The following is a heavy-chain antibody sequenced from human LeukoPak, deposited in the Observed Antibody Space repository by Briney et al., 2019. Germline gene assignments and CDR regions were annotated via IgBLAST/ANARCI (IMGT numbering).Heavy chain of an antibody. CDR1: GYTFTGYY. Sequence: GASVKVSCKASGYTFTGYYMHWVRQAPGQGLEWMRWINPNSGGTNYAQKFQGRVTMTRDTSISTAYMELSRLRSDDTAVYYCARLSVRFGEIRYMDVWGKGTTVTVSS. CDR2: INPNSGGT. D-gene: IGHD3-10*01. CDR3: ARLSVRFGEIRYMDV. J-gene: IGHJ6*03. V-gene: IGHV1-2*02.